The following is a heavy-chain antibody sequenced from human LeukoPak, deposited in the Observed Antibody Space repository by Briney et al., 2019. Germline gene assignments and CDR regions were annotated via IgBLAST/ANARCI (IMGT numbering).Heavy chain of an antibody. D-gene: IGHD1-26*01. CDR1: GYSISSGYH. Sequence: PSETLSLTCTVSGYSISSGYHWGWIRQPPGKGLEWIGTIYRSGSTYSNPSLRGRVTISVDTSKNQFSLKLSSVTAADTAVYYCARTGAGYYYYYMDVWGKGTTVTVSS. V-gene: IGHV4-38-2*02. J-gene: IGHJ6*03. CDR2: IYRSGST. CDR3: ARTGAGYYYYYMDV.